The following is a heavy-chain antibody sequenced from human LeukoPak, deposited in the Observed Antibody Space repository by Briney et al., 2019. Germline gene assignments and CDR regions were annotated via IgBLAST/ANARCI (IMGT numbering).Heavy chain of an antibody. CDR1: GYTFTSYG. D-gene: IGHD6-25*01. CDR2: INPNSGGT. Sequence: ASVKVSCKASGYTFTSYGISWVRQAPGQGLEWMGWINPNSGGTNYAQKFQGWVTMTRDTSISTAYMELSRLRSDDTAVYYCARGPSGFPSDYWGQGTLVTVSS. J-gene: IGHJ4*02. V-gene: IGHV1-2*04. CDR3: ARGPSGFPSDY.